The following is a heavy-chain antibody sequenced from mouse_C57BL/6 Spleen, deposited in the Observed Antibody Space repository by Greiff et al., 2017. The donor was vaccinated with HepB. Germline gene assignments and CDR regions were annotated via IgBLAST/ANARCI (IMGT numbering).Heavy chain of an antibody. J-gene: IGHJ1*03. Sequence: EVQLVESGGGLVQPKGSLKLSCAASGFSFNTYAMNWVRQAPGKGLEWVARIRSKSNNYATYYADSVKDRFTISRDDSESMLYLQMNNLKTEDTAMYYCVRQDYGSSTEYFDVWGTGTTVTVSS. CDR1: GFSFNTYA. V-gene: IGHV10-1*01. D-gene: IGHD1-1*01. CDR2: IRSKSNNYAT. CDR3: VRQDYGSSTEYFDV.